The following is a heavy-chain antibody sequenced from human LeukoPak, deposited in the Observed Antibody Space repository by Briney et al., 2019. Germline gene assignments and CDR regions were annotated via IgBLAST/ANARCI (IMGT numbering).Heavy chain of an antibody. CDR1: GFPFSSYW. J-gene: IGHJ4*02. CDR2: IKQDGSKK. D-gene: IGHD5-24*01. CDR3: TRVGYIDEGIDY. Sequence: GGPLRLSCVASGFPFSSYWMTWVRQAPGKGLEWVANIKQDGSKKSYVDSVKGRFTISRDNAKNSLYLQMNSLRAEDTAIYYCTRVGYIDEGIDYWGQGTLVTVSP. V-gene: IGHV3-7*04.